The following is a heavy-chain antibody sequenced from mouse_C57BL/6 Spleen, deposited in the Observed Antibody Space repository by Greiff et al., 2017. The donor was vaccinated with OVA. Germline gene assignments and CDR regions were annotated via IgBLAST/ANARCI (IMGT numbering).Heavy chain of an antibody. Sequence: DVKLVESGGGLVKPGGSLKLSCAASGFTFSSYAMSWVRQTPEKRLEWVATISDGGSYTYYPDNVKGRFTISRDNAKNNLYLQMSHLKSEDTAMYYCARDGIFYYYGSSHRYYAMDYWGQGTLVTVSS. CDR1: GFTFSSYA. CDR2: ISDGGSYT. D-gene: IGHD1-1*01. V-gene: IGHV5-4*01. CDR3: ARDGIFYYYGSSHRYYAMDY. J-gene: IGHJ4*01.